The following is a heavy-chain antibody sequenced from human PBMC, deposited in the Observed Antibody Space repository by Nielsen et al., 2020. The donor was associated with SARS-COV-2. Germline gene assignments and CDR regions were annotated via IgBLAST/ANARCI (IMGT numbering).Heavy chain of an antibody. CDR3: ARGRNENDYMDV. Sequence: SDTLSLTFVVYGGSLSRFQWTWIRQPPGKGLDWIAQINHSGDTKHNPSLKSRVTISVDTSKNQFSLKLSSVTAADTAVYYCARGRNENDYMDVWGSGTTVTMSS. D-gene: IGHD1-14*01. CDR2: INHSGDT. J-gene: IGHJ6*03. V-gene: IGHV4-34*01. CDR1: GGSLSRFQ.